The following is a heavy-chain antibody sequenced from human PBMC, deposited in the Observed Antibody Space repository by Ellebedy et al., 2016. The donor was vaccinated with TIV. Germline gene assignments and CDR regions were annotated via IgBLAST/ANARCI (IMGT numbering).Heavy chain of an antibody. CDR1: GFTFSRYS. Sequence: PGGSLRLSCAASGFTFSRYSMNWVRQAPGKGLEWVSSISSRGSYIFYADSVRGRFTISRDNGFLYLQMNSLSAEDTAVYYCARDWSNWDFDYWGQGTLVTVSS. CDR3: ARDWSNWDFDY. D-gene: IGHD3-3*01. CDR2: ISSRGSYI. J-gene: IGHJ4*02. V-gene: IGHV3-21*06.